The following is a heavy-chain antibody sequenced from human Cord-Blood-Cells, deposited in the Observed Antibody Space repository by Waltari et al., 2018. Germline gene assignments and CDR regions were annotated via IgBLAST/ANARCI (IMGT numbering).Heavy chain of an antibody. V-gene: IGHV1-69*01. CDR2: IIPIFGTA. D-gene: IGHD6-13*01. CDR3: AGAGYSSSWDY. CDR1: GGTFHSYS. Sequence: QVQLVQSGAEVKKPGSSVKVSCKASGGTFHSYSISWVRQAPGQGLEWMGGIIPIFGTANYAQKFQGRVTITADESTSTAYMELSSLRSEDTAVYYCAGAGYSSSWDYWGQGTLVTVSS. J-gene: IGHJ4*02.